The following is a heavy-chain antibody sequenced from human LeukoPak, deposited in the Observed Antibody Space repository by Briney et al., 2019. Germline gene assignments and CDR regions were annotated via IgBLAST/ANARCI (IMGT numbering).Heavy chain of an antibody. J-gene: IGHJ4*02. D-gene: IGHD2-15*01. CDR3: ARTRIWSLGPVDY. V-gene: IGHV4-34*01. Sequence: SETLSLTCAVYGGSFSGYYWSWIRQPPGKGLEWNGEINHSGSTNYNPSLKSRVTISVDTSKNQFSLKLSSVTAADTAVYYCARTRIWSLGPVDYWGQGTLVTVSS. CDR1: GGSFSGYY. CDR2: INHSGST.